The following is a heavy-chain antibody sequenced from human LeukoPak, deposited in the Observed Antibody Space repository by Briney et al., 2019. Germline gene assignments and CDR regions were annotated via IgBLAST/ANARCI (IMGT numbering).Heavy chain of an antibody. V-gene: IGHV4-34*01. J-gene: IGHJ6*03. D-gene: IGHD3-10*01. CDR3: ARLYGSGSYYYYYYYMDV. CDR1: GGSFSGYY. CDR2: INHSGST. Sequence: PSETLSLTCAVYGGSFSGYYWSWIRQPPGKGLEWIGEINHSGSTNYNPSLKSRVTISVDTSKNQFSLKLSSVTAADTAVYYCARLYGSGSYYYYYYYMDVWGKGTTVTISS.